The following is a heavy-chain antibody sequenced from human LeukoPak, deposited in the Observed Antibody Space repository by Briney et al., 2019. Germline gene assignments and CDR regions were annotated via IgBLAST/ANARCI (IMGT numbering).Heavy chain of an antibody. J-gene: IGHJ6*03. CDR2: IYTSGST. D-gene: IGHD3-3*01. Sequence: SETLSLTCTVSGGSISSYYWSWIRQPPGKGLEWIGYIYTSGSTKYNPTLKTRVNISVDTSKNQFSLKLSSVTAEDTAVYYCWGHDFWSGPIGGYYMDVWGKGTTVTVSS. CDR3: WGHDFWSGPIGGYYMDV. V-gene: IGHV4-4*09. CDR1: GGSISSYY.